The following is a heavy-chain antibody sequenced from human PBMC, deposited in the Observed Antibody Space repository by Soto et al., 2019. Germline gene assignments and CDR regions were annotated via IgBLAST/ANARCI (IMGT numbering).Heavy chain of an antibody. CDR3: AKGRHGSSYSAADY. CDR1: GFTFSNFG. V-gene: IGHV3-30*18. D-gene: IGHD6-6*01. CDR2: MSYDGSNE. J-gene: IGHJ4*02. Sequence: VHQVESGGGVVQPGRSLRLSCAASGFTFSNFGMHWVRQAPGKGLEWVAVMSYDGSNEYYGDSVKGRFTISRDSSKNTLFLQMNSLRAEDTAVYYCAKGRHGSSYSAADYWGQGSLVTVSS.